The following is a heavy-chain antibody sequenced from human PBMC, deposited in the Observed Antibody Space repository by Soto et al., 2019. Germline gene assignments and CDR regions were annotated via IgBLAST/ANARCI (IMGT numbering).Heavy chain of an antibody. CDR1: GFTFSSYA. J-gene: IGHJ4*02. CDR2: ISGSGGST. D-gene: IGHD1-20*01. Sequence: GGSLRLSCAASGFTFSSYAMSWVRQAPGKGLEWVSAISGSGGSTYYADSVKGRFTISRDNSKNTLYLQMNSLRAEDTAVYYCARAGSKLRITGTTCFDYWGQGTLVTVSS. V-gene: IGHV3-23*01. CDR3: ARAGSKLRITGTTCFDY.